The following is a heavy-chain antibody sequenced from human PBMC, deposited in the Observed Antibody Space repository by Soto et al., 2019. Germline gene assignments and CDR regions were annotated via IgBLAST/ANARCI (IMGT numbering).Heavy chain of an antibody. CDR2: IRSRSAGGTT. CDR1: GLTVSDVW. Sequence: EVHLVESGGDLVQPGVSLRLSCAVSGLTVSDVWLNWVRQAPGKGLEWVGRIRSRSAGGTTQYAAPVKDRFTISRDEPKNTVYLQMSSLKTEDTAVYFCGWEANQYFESWGQGTRVIVSS. V-gene: IGHV3-15*07. J-gene: IGHJ4*02. CDR3: GWEANQYFES. D-gene: IGHD1-26*01.